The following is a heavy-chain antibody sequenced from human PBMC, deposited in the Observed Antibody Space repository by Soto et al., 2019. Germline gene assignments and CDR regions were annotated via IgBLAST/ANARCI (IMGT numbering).Heavy chain of an antibody. CDR2: IIPIFGTA. Sequence: QVQLVQSGAEVKKPGSSVKVSCKASGGTFSSYAISWVRQAPGQGLEWMGGIIPIFGTANYAQKFQGRVTITADESTSTACMELGSLRSEDTGVYYCASAERITIVYPGWYLSYWGQGCLVTVSS. CDR3: ASAERITIVYPGWYLSY. V-gene: IGHV1-69*12. D-gene: IGHD3-10*01. CDR1: GGTFSSYA. J-gene: IGHJ4*02.